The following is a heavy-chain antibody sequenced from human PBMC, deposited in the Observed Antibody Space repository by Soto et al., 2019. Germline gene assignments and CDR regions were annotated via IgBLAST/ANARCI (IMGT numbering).Heavy chain of an antibody. CDR2: ISAYNGNT. CDR3: ARDRALNNAAIGMAY. CDR1: GYTFTSYG. D-gene: IGHD1-20*01. Sequence: ASVKVSCKASGYTFTSYGISWVRQAPGQGLEWMGWISAYNGNTNYAQKLQGRVTMTTDTSTSTAYMELRSLRSGDTAVYYCARDRALNNAAIGMAYWGQGTPVTVSS. J-gene: IGHJ4*02. V-gene: IGHV1-18*01.